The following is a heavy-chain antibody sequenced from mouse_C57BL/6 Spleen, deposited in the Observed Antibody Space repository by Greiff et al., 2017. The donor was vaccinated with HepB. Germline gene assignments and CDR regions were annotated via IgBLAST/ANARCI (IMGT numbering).Heavy chain of an antibody. J-gene: IGHJ1*03. CDR3: ARPSITTVVAKGYFDV. CDR2: LYPGSGST. CDR1: GYTFTSYW. Sequence: QVQLQQPGAELVKPGASVKMSCKASGYTFTSYWITWVKQRPGQGLEWIGDLYPGSGSTNYNEKFKSKATLTVDTSSSTAYMQLSSLTSEDSAVYYCARPSITTVVAKGYFDVWGTGTTVTVSS. D-gene: IGHD1-1*01. V-gene: IGHV1-55*01.